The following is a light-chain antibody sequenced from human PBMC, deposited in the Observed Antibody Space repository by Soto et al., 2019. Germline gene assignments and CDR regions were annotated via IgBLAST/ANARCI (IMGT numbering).Light chain of an antibody. CDR2: RAS. V-gene: IGKV1-5*03. CDR1: QSISSW. Sequence: DIQMTQSPSTLSASVGDRVTITCRASQSISSWLAWYQQKPGKAPKLLIYRASSLESGVPPRFSGSGSGSEFTLTISSLQPDDLATYYCQHYDTYSGTFGPGTEVDIK. J-gene: IGKJ3*01. CDR3: QHYDTYSGT.